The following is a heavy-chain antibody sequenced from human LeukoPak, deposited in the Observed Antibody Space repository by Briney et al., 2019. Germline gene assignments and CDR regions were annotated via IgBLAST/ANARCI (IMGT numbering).Heavy chain of an antibody. V-gene: IGHV3-21*01. Sequence: GGSLRLSCAASGFTFSSYSMKWVRQAPGKGLEWVSSISSSSSYIYYADSVKGRFTISRDNAKNSLYLQMNSLRAEDTAVYYCARVRAGSSLTPFDYWGQGTLVTVSS. CDR3: ARVRAGSSLTPFDY. J-gene: IGHJ4*02. D-gene: IGHD3-10*01. CDR1: GFTFSSYS. CDR2: ISSSSSYI.